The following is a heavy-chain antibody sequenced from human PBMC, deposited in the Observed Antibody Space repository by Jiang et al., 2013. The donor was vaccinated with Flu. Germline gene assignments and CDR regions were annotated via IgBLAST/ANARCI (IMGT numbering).Heavy chain of an antibody. CDR3: ARDAATVTTWFDP. J-gene: IGHJ5*02. CDR1: GGTFSSYA. CDR2: IIPIFGTA. D-gene: IGHD4-11*01. Sequence: GAEVKKPGSSVKVSCKASGGTFSSYAISWVRQAPGQGLEWMGGIIPIFGTANYAQKFQGRVTITADKSTSTAYMELSSLRSEDTAVYYCARDAATVTTWFDPGAREPWSPSPQ. V-gene: IGHV1-69*06.